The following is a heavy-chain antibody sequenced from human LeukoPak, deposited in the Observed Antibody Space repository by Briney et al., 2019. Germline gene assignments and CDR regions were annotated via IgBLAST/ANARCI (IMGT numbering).Heavy chain of an antibody. CDR3: ARLAARGYYFDY. V-gene: IGHV3-21*01. J-gene: IGHJ4*02. CDR1: GFTFSSYS. CDR2: ISSSSSYI. D-gene: IGHD6-6*01. Sequence: GGSLGLSCAASGFTFSSYSMNWVRQAPGKGLEWVSSISSSSSYIYYADSVKGRFTISRDNAKNSLYLQMNSLRAEDTAVYYCARLAARGYYFDYWGQGTLVTVSS.